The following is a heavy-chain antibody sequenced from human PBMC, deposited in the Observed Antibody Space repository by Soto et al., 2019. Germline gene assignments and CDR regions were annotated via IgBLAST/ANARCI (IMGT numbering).Heavy chain of an antibody. CDR3: ARALVGATNRYYYGMDV. Sequence: QVQLVQSGAEVKKPGASVKVSCKASGYTFTSYYMHWVRQAPGQELEWMGRINPSGCSTSYAQKFQGRVTMTRDTSTSTVYMELSSLRSEATAVYYCARALVGATNRYYYGMDVWGQGTTVTVSS. CDR1: GYTFTSYY. V-gene: IGHV1-46*01. CDR2: INPSGCST. J-gene: IGHJ6*02. D-gene: IGHD1-26*01.